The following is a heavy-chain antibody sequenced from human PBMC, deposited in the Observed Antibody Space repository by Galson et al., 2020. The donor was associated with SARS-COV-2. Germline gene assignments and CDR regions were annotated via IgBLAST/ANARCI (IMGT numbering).Heavy chain of an antibody. CDR3: ARDQARMKIAARPLVMDY. CDR2: ISSSGSTI. V-gene: IGHV3-48*03. CDR1: GFTFSSYE. J-gene: IGHJ4*02. Sequence: TGGSLRLSCAASGFTFSSYEMNWVRQAPGKGLEWVSYISSSGSTIYYADSVKGRFTISRDNAKNSLYLQMNSLRAEDTAVYYCARDQARMKIAARPLVMDYWGQGTLVTVSS. D-gene: IGHD6-6*01.